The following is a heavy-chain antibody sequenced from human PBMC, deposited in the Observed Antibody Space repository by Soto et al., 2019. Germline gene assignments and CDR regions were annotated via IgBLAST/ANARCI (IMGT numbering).Heavy chain of an antibody. Sequence: SETLSLTCTVSGDSINRYYWSWIRQAPGKGLEWIGYIYYSGSTNYNPSLKSRVTISVDTSKNQFSLKLSSVTAADTAVYYCARDNGDGSGYNAFNIWGLGTMVTVSS. CDR1: GDSINRYY. D-gene: IGHD3-22*01. V-gene: IGHV4-59*01. CDR2: IYYSGST. J-gene: IGHJ3*02. CDR3: ARDNGDGSGYNAFNI.